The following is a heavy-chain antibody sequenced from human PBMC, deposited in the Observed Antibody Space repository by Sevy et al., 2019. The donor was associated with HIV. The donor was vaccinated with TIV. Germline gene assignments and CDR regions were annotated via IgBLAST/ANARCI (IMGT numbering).Heavy chain of an antibody. CDR3: AKTPWSVDAFDI. D-gene: IGHD2-8*02. CDR1: GFTFSDYA. J-gene: IGHJ3*02. CDR2: ISSDGSNE. Sequence: GGSLRLSCAASGFTFSDYAMHWVRQAPGKGLEWVALISSDGSNEYYGDSVKGRFTISRDTFKSTVFLQMNSLRAEDTAVYYCAKTPWSVDAFDIWGQGTMVTVSS. V-gene: IGHV3-30*04.